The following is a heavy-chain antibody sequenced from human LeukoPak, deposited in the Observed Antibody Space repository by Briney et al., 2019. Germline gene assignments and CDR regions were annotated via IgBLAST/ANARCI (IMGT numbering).Heavy chain of an antibody. CDR1: GFTFSSYS. J-gene: IGHJ4*02. CDR3: AKDLTTVTTPGDY. D-gene: IGHD4-17*01. CDR2: IWYDGSNK. V-gene: IGHV3-33*06. Sequence: GGSLRLSSAASGFTFSSYSMHSVRQAPRKGLARVSVIWYDGSNKYYADSVKGRFTISRDNSKNTLYLQMNSLRAEDTAVYYCAKDLTTVTTPGDYWGQGTLVTVSS.